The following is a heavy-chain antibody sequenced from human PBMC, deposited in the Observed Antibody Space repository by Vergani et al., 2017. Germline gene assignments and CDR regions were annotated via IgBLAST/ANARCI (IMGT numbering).Heavy chain of an antibody. Sequence: QVQLQQWGAGLLKPSETLSLTCAVYGGSFSGYYWSWIRQPPGKGLEWIGEINHSGSTNYNPSLKSRVTISVDTSKNQFSLKLSSVTAADTAVYYCAKSRWGSGPRDYWGQGTLVTVSS. J-gene: IGHJ4*02. CDR1: GGSFSGYY. D-gene: IGHD3-10*01. CDR2: INHSGST. CDR3: AKSRWGSGPRDY. V-gene: IGHV4-34*01.